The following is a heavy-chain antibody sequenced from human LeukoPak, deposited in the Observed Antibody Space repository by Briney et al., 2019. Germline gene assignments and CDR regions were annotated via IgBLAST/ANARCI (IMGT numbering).Heavy chain of an antibody. V-gene: IGHV3-21*01. CDR1: GFTFSSYS. J-gene: IGHJ6*02. Sequence: GGSLRLSCAASGFTFSSYSMNWVRQAPGKGLEWVSSISSSSSYIYYADSVKGRFTISRDNAKNSLYLQMNSLRAEDTAVHYCARSLGSSSWYYYGMDVWGQGTTVTVSS. D-gene: IGHD6-13*01. CDR3: ARSLGSSSWYYYGMDV. CDR2: ISSSSSYI.